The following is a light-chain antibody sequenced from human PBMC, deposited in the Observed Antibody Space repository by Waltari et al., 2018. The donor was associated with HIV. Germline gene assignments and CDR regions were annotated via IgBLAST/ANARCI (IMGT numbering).Light chain of an antibody. CDR1: QTVTENY. CDR2: GAS. CDR3: QQYAKSPRT. V-gene: IGKV3-20*01. Sequence: EIVLTQSPDTLSLSPGENATLSCRASQTVTENYLAWYQQKPGQAPRLLIHGASSRATGIPDRFSGSGSGTDFTLTINSLVPGDYAIVYCQQYAKSPRTFGQGTKLE. J-gene: IGKJ2*01.